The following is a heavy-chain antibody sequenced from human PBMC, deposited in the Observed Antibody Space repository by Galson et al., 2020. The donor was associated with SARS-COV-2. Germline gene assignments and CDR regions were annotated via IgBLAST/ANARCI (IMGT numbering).Heavy chain of an antibody. J-gene: IGHJ4*01. Sequence: GGSLRLSCAASGFTFSSFGMHWVRQAPGKGLEWVAVISNDGTNTYYADPVKGRFTISRDNSKNTLYLQMNSLRVEDTAVYYCAKSLWFGELFAPFDYWGQGALVAVYS. CDR1: GFTFSSFG. V-gene: IGHV3-30*18. D-gene: IGHD3-10*01. CDR3: AKSLWFGELFAPFDY. CDR2: ISNDGTNT.